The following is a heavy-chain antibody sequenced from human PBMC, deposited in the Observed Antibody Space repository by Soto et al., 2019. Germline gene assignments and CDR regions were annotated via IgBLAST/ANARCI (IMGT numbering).Heavy chain of an antibody. CDR3: ARYRATINSFWFDP. Sequence: GASVKVSCKASGYTFTSYGISRVRQAPGQGLEWMGWISAYNGNTNYAQKVQGRVTMTTDTSTSTAYMELRSLRSDDTAVYYCARYRATINSFWFDPWGQGTLVTVSS. J-gene: IGHJ5*02. D-gene: IGHD5-12*01. CDR2: ISAYNGNT. CDR1: GYTFTSYG. V-gene: IGHV1-18*01.